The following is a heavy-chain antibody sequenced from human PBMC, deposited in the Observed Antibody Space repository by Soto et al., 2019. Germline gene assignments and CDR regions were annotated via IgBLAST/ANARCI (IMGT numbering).Heavy chain of an antibody. J-gene: IGHJ6*02. V-gene: IGHV4-39*01. CDR2: IYYSGST. CDR1: GGSISSSSYY. Sequence: SETLSLTCTVSGGSISSSSYYWGWIRQPPGKGLEWIGSIYYSGSTYYNPSLKSRVTISVDTSKNQFSLKLSSVTAADTAVYYCARHRCSSTSCYASYYYYGMDVWGQGTTVTVSS. D-gene: IGHD2-2*01. CDR3: ARHRCSSTSCYASYYYYGMDV.